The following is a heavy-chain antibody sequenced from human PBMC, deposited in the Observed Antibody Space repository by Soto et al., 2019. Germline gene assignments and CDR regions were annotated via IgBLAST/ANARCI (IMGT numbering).Heavy chain of an antibody. CDR3: ARDLPNRSGRV. J-gene: IGHJ4*02. CDR1: GGPFSTLS. V-gene: IGHV1-69*01. D-gene: IGHD3-10*01. Sequence: QVQLVQSGPEVKKTGSSVKVSCKVSGGPFSTLSISWVRQAPGQGLMWMGGIIPIFDATNYAQMFQGRVTITADDSTSTAYMELSSFRSDDTAVYYCARDLPNRSGRVWGPGTLVTVSS. CDR2: IIPIFDAT.